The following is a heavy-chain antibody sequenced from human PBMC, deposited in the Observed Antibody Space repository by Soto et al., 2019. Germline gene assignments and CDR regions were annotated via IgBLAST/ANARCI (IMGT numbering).Heavy chain of an antibody. D-gene: IGHD5-18*01. V-gene: IGHV4-31*03. Sequence: PXETLSLTCTVSGVSISSVGHFWSWIRQPPGKGLEWIANIYYSGSTYYNPSLRSRVLISVDTSQNQFSLKLSSVTAADTAVFFRARAETASIYFDSWGQGVLVTVSS. CDR2: IYYSGST. CDR1: GVSISSVGHF. CDR3: ARAETASIYFDS. J-gene: IGHJ4*02.